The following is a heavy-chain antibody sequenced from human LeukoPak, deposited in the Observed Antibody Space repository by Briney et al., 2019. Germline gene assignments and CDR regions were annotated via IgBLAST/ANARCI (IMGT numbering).Heavy chain of an antibody. D-gene: IGHD3-10*01. J-gene: IGHJ5*02. CDR1: GFTFSSYA. CDR2: IITNFDTA. V-gene: IGHV1-69*13. Sequence: ASVKVSCKASGFTFSSYAISWVRQAPGQGLEWVGGIITNFDTANYAQKFQGRVTITADESMSTAYMELSSLRSEGTAVYYCARGRVWCGESPYDWFDPWGEGTLVTVSS. CDR3: ARGRVWCGESPYDWFDP.